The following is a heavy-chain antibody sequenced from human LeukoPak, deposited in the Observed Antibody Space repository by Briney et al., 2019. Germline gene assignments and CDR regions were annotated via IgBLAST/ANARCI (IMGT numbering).Heavy chain of an antibody. CDR3: ARGYSGYEDY. V-gene: IGHV4-30-2*01. J-gene: IGHJ4*02. CDR1: GGSISSGAYS. CDR2: IYHSGST. D-gene: IGHD5-12*01. Sequence: SQTLSLTCAVSGGSISSGAYSWSWIRQPPGKGLEWIGYIYHSGSTYYNPSLKSRVTISVDRSKNQFSLKLSSVTVADTAVYYCARGYSGYEDYWGQGTLVTVSS.